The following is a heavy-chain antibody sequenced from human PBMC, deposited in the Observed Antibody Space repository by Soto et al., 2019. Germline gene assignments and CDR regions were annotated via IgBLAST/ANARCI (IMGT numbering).Heavy chain of an antibody. J-gene: IGHJ4*02. CDR1: GYTFTSYA. CDR2: INAGNGNT. V-gene: IGHV1-3*05. Sequence: QVQLVQSGAEEKKPGASVKVSCKASGYTFTSYAMHWVRQAPGQRLAWMGWINAGNGNTKYSQKFQGRVTITRDTAASTAYVELSSLRADGTAVYYCARGGAPHYFDCWGQGTLVTVSS. D-gene: IGHD1-26*01. CDR3: ARGGAPHYFDC.